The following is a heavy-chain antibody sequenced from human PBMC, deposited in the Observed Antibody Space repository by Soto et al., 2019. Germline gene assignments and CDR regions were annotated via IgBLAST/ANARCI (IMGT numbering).Heavy chain of an antibody. Sequence: SEPLSLTCTVSGGSISSGGYYWSWIRQHPGKGLEWIGYIYYSGSTYYNPSLKSRGTISVDTSKNQFSLKLSSVTAADTAVYYCASASRTKYNWNYAGNYYYGMDVWGQGTTVTVSS. V-gene: IGHV4-31*03. CDR3: ASASRTKYNWNYAGNYYYGMDV. CDR1: GGSISSGGYY. J-gene: IGHJ6*02. D-gene: IGHD1-7*01. CDR2: IYYSGST.